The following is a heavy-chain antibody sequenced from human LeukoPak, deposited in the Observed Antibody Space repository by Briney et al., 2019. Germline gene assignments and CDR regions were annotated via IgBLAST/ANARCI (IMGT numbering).Heavy chain of an antibody. CDR3: ARHPIPGITGTTYYYGMDV. CDR2: IYYSGST. CDR1: GGSISSSSYY. D-gene: IGHD1-7*01. Sequence: PSETLSLTCTVSGGSISSSSYYWGWIRQPPGKGLEWIGSIYYSGSTYYNPSLKSRVTISVDTSKNQFSLKLSSVTAADTAVYYCARHPIPGITGTTYYYGMDVWGQGTTVTVSS. J-gene: IGHJ6*02. V-gene: IGHV4-39*01.